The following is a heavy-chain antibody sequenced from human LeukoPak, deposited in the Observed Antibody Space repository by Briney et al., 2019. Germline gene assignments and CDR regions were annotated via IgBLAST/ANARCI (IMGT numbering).Heavy chain of an antibody. Sequence: GGSLRLSCEVSGLIFRSYWMSWVRQAPGKGLEWVANINQDGSEKYFVDSVRGRFTISRDNAKNSLHLVMDTLKVEDTGLYYCARERDGRFFDYWGQGTLVTVSS. CDR1: GLIFRSYW. V-gene: IGHV3-7*01. CDR2: INQDGSEK. D-gene: IGHD5-24*01. CDR3: ARERDGRFFDY. J-gene: IGHJ4*02.